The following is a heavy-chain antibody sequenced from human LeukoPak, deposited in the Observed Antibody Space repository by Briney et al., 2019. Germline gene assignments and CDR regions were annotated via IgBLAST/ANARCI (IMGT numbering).Heavy chain of an antibody. Sequence: GGSLRLSCAASGFSFSSYGMSWVRQAPGKGLEWVAAISYDGRNKYYADSLKGRFTISRDNPNNTVFLQMNSMRAEDTAVYYCAKDGEDLGWEFDSWGQGTLVTVSS. V-gene: IGHV3-30*18. CDR2: ISYDGRNK. CDR3: AKDGEDLGWEFDS. J-gene: IGHJ4*02. D-gene: IGHD6-19*01. CDR1: GFSFSSYG.